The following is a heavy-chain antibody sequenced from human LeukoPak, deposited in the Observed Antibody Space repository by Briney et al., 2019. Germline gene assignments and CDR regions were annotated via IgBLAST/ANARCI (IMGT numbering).Heavy chain of an antibody. CDR1: GFTFSGYA. J-gene: IGHJ5*02. Sequence: GGSLRLSCAASGFTFSGYAMSWVRQAPGKGLEWVSAISGSGGSTYYADSVKGRFTISRDNSKNTLYLQMNSLRAEDTAVYYCAKDLNGYCSSTSCYPSNWFDPWGQGTLVTVSS. CDR3: AKDLNGYCSSTSCYPSNWFDP. V-gene: IGHV3-23*01. D-gene: IGHD2-2*01. CDR2: ISGSGGST.